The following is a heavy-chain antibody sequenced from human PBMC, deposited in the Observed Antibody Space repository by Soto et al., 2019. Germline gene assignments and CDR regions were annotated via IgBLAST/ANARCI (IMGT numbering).Heavy chain of an antibody. CDR2: IYFTGNT. CDR1: GGSISTGGYY. V-gene: IGHV4-39*01. J-gene: IGHJ5*02. D-gene: IGHD6-25*01. CDR3: AGQTFTIAAASYGRSNWFDP. Sequence: PSETLSLTCTVSGGSISTGGYYWSWVRQPPGKGLEWIGTIYFTGNTYYTPSLKSRLTMSIDTSKNEFSLRLNSVTAADTAVYYCAGQTFTIAAASYGRSNWFDPWGPGTLVTVSS.